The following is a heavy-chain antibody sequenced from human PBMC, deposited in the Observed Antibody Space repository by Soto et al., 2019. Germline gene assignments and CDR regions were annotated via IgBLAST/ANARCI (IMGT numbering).Heavy chain of an antibody. CDR2: IIPISGTA. CDR3: ARSQGSSTSLEIYYYYYGMDV. D-gene: IGHD2-2*01. CDR1: GGTFSSYA. V-gene: IGHV1-69*01. Sequence: QVQLVQSGAEVKKPGSSVKVSCKASGGTFSSYAISWVRQAPGQGLEWMGGIIPISGTANYAQKFQGRVTITADESTSTYNVEMSSLRSEDTAVYYWARSQGSSTSLEIYYYYYGMDVWGQGTTVTVSS. J-gene: IGHJ6*02.